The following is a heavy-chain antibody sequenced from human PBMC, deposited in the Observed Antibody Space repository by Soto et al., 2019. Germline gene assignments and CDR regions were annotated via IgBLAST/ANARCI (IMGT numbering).Heavy chain of an antibody. CDR3: ARREEYYYESAFDY. V-gene: IGHV1-69*13. CDR2: IIPIFGTA. J-gene: IGHJ4*02. CDR1: GGTFSSYA. D-gene: IGHD3-22*01. Sequence: GASVKVSCKASGGTFSSYAISWGRQAPGQGLEWMGGIIPIFGTANYAQKFQGRVTITADESTSTAYMELSSLRSEDTAVYYCARREEYYYESAFDYWGQGTLVTVS.